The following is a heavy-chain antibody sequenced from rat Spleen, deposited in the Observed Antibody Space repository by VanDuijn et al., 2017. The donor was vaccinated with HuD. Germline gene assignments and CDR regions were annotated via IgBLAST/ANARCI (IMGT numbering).Heavy chain of an antibody. CDR1: GFTFSNYW. CDR3: LPRGGTTQFSY. CDR2: ISSDGGYT. V-gene: IGHV5-58*01. D-gene: IGHD1-5*01. Sequence: EVQLVGTGGGLVQPGRSLKLSCVASGFTFSNYWMYWVRQAPGKGLEWVSSISSDGGYTHYPDSVRGRFTISRDNAKSTLYLQMDSLRSEDTATYYCLPRGGTTQFSYWGQGTLFTVSS. J-gene: IGHJ3*01.